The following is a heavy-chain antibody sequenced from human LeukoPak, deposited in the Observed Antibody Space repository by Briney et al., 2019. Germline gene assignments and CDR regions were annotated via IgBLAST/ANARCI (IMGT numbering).Heavy chain of an antibody. J-gene: IGHJ4*02. CDR3: AKDGGSGLDY. V-gene: IGHV3-9*03. D-gene: IGHD6-19*01. CDR2: ISWNSGSI. CDR1: GFTFSSYS. Sequence: PGGSLRLSCAASGFTFSSYSMNWVRQAPGKGLEWVSGISWNSGSIGYADSVKGRFTISRDNAKNSLYLQMNSLRAEDMALYYCAKDGGSGLDYWGQGTLVTVSS.